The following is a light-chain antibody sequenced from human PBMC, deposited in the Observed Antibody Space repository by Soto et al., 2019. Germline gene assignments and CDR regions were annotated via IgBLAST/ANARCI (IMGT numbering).Light chain of an antibody. CDR2: DVS. Sequence: QSALTQPRSVSGSPGQSVTISCTGTSSDVGAYNYVSWYQHHPGKAPKVMIYDVSERPSGVPDRFSGSKSDNKASLTISGLQAEDEADYYCCSYAGSYSWVFGGGTKLTLL. CDR3: CSYAGSYSWV. J-gene: IGLJ3*02. CDR1: SSDVGAYNY. V-gene: IGLV2-11*01.